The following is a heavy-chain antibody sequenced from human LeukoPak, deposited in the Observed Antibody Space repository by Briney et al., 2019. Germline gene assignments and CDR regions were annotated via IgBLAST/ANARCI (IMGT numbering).Heavy chain of an antibody. CDR3: ARSMVRGVISTPPDY. CDR2: IYYSGST. J-gene: IGHJ4*02. V-gene: IGHV4-59*12. CDR1: GGSISSYY. Sequence: SETLSLTCTVSGGSISSYYWSWIRQPPGKGLEWIGYIYYSGSTNYNPSLKSRVTISVDRSKNQFSLKLSSVTAADTAVYYCARSMVRGVISTPPDYWGQGTLVTVSS. D-gene: IGHD3-10*01.